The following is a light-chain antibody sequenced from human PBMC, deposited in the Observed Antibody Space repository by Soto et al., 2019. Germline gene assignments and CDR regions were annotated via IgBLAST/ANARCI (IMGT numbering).Light chain of an antibody. CDR2: DTS. J-gene: IGKJ4*01. CDR3: QQRSNWPPLT. V-gene: IGKV3-11*01. Sequence: EIVLTQSPATLSLSPGEGATLSCRASQSVSNYLAWYQQKPGQAPRLLIYDTSNRAPGIPARFSGSGSGTDFTLTISSLEPEDSAVYYCQQRSNWPPLTFGGGTKVEIK. CDR1: QSVSNY.